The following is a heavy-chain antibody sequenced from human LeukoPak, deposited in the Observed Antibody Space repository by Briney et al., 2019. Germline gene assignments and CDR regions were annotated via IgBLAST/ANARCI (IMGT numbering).Heavy chain of an antibody. CDR1: GGSFRGFY. J-gene: IGHJ4*02. D-gene: IGHD5-12*01. Sequence: PSETLSLTCAVYGGSFRGFYWIWIRQTSGKGLEWIGEINHSGSTNYNPSLKSRVTMSVDTSKNQFSLNLRPMTAADAGIYYCAREDIAGRVTTILPYWGQGTPVTVSS. CDR3: AREDIAGRVTTILPY. CDR2: INHSGST. V-gene: IGHV4-34*01.